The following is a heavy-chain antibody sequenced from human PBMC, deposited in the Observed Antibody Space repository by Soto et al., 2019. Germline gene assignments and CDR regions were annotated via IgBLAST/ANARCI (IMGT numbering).Heavy chain of an antibody. CDR1: GFTFDDYA. Sequence: EVQLVESGGGLVQPGRSLRLSCAASGFTFDDYAMHWVRQAPGKGLEWVSGISWNSGSIGYADSVKGRFTISRDNAKNSLYLQMNSLRAEDTALYCCAKSRADILTGYYNDYYYYGMDVWGQGTTVTVSS. J-gene: IGHJ6*02. D-gene: IGHD3-9*01. CDR2: ISWNSGSI. V-gene: IGHV3-9*01. CDR3: AKSRADILTGYYNDYYYYGMDV.